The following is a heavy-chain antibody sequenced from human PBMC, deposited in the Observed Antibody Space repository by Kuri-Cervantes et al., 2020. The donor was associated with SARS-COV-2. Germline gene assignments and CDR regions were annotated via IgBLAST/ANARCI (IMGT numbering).Heavy chain of an antibody. CDR3: AKVGLSFDY. D-gene: IGHD2/OR15-2a*01. Sequence: GGSLRLSCAASGFTFSSFAMSWVRQAPGKGLEWVSSISGSGVGTYYADSVKGRFTISRDNSKNTLYLQTNSLRAEDSALYYCAKVGLSFDYWGQGTRGTVSS. CDR1: GFTFSSFA. CDR2: ISGSGVGT. J-gene: IGHJ4*02. V-gene: IGHV3-23*01.